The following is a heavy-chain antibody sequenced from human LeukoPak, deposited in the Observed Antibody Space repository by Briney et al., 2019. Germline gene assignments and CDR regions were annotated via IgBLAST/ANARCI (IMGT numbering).Heavy chain of an antibody. CDR2: IRSKANSYAT. CDR3: TRSYYYDSTAPY. D-gene: IGHD3-22*01. V-gene: IGHV3-73*01. Sequence: PGGSLRLSCAASGFTFSGSAMHWVRRASGKGLEWVGRIRSKANSYATAYAASVKGRFTISRDDSKNTAYLQMNSLKTEDTAVYYCTRSYYYDSTAPYWGQGTLVTVSS. J-gene: IGHJ4*02. CDR1: GFTFSGSA.